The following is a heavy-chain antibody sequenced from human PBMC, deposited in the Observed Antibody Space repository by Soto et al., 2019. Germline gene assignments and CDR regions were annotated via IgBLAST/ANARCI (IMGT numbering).Heavy chain of an antibody. D-gene: IGHD3-22*01. CDR2: LYYSGST. CDR1: GGSNSSDY. CDR3: ASTTYYYDSSGYYYQYYFDY. Sequence: SAPRSLACTASGGSNSSDYWSWMQQPPGKGLEWIGYLYYSGSTNYNPSLKSRVTISVDKSKNQFSLKLSSVTAADTAVYYCASTTYYYDSSGYYYQYYFDYWGQGTLVTVS. J-gene: IGHJ4*02. V-gene: IGHV4-59*01.